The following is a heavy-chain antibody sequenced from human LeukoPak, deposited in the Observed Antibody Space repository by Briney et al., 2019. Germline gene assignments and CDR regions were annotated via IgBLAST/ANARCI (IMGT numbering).Heavy chain of an antibody. CDR2: IYYRGSA. J-gene: IGHJ4*02. CDR1: GGSISSSSYF. CDR3: ARELMDCSGGTCYSSFFDY. D-gene: IGHD2-15*01. Sequence: SETLSLTCTVSGGSISSSSYFWGWIRQPPGMGLEWIGSIYYRGSAYYNPSLKSRVTISVDTSKNQFSLKLSSVTAADTAVYYCARELMDCSGGTCYSSFFDYWGQGTLVTVSS. V-gene: IGHV4-39*07.